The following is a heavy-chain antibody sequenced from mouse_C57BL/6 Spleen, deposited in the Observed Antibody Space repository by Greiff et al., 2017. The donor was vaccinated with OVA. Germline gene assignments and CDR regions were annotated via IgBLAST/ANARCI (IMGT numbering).Heavy chain of an antibody. CDR1: GFSLTSYG. Sequence: QVQLQQSGPGLVQPSQSLSITCTASGFSLTSYGVHWVRQSPGKGLEWLGVIWRGGSTDYYAAFISRLSISKDNSKSQVFFKMNSLHADDTAIYYCAIHYYGSSLYYAMGYWGQGTSVTVSS. D-gene: IGHD1-1*01. CDR3: AIHYYGSSLYYAMGY. V-gene: IGHV2-2*01. CDR2: IWRGGST. J-gene: IGHJ4*01.